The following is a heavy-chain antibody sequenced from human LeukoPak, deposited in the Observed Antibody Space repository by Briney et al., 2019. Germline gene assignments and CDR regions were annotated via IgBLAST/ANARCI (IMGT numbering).Heavy chain of an antibody. CDR3: ARGGGYDRIDY. V-gene: IGHV4-38-2*02. D-gene: IGHD5-12*01. CDR1: GYSISSGYY. J-gene: IGHJ4*02. CDR2: IYHSGST. Sequence: PSETLSLTCTVSGYSISSGYYWGWIRQPPGKGLEWIGSIYHSGSTYYNPSLKSRVTISVDTSKNQFSLKLSSVTAADTAVYYCARGGGYDRIDYWGQGTLVTVSS.